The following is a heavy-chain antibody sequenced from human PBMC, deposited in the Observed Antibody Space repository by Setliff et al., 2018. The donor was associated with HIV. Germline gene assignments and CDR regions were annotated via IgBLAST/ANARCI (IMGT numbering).Heavy chain of an antibody. J-gene: IGHJ5*02. Sequence: SETLSLTCAVYGGSLTGYFWTWIRQSPGKGLEWVGQVNRDGGAHYNPSLKSRVTMSVDASKNLVSLNLNSVTAADTAIYYCARGVARQVVIDRWFDPWGQGTPVTVSS. CDR2: VNRDGGA. CDR3: ARGVARQVVIDRWFDP. CDR1: GGSLTGYF. D-gene: IGHD2-21*01. V-gene: IGHV4-34*01.